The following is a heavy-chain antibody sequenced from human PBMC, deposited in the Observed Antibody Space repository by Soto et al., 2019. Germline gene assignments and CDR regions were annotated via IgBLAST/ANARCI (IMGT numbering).Heavy chain of an antibody. Sequence: ASVNVSCNASGYTFTSYGISWVRQAPGQGLEWMGWISAYNGNTNYAQKLQGRVTMTTDTSTSTAYMELRSLRSDDTAVYYCAREYCSSTSCYKDYWGQGTLVTVSS. D-gene: IGHD2-2*02. V-gene: IGHV1-18*04. CDR1: GYTFTSYG. CDR3: AREYCSSTSCYKDY. CDR2: ISAYNGNT. J-gene: IGHJ4*02.